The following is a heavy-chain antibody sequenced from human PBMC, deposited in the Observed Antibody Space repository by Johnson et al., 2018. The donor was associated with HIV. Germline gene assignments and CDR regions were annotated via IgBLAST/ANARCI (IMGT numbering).Heavy chain of an antibody. CDR2: ISYDGSNK. CDR1: GFTFSSYA. D-gene: IGHD6-13*01. V-gene: IGHV3-30*04. CDR3: ARWGEQQLVNAFDI. J-gene: IGHJ3*02. Sequence: QVQLVESGGGVVQPGRSLGLSCAASGFTFSSYAMHWVRQAPGKGLEWVAVISYDGSNKYYADSVKGRFTISRDNSKNTLYLQMNSLRAEDTAVYYCARWGEQQLVNAFDIWGQGTMVTVSS.